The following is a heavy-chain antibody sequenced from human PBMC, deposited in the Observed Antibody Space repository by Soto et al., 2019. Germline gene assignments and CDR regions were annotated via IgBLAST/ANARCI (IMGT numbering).Heavy chain of an antibody. CDR2: INYSGST. CDR1: GGSISSTSNY. J-gene: IGHJ2*01. Sequence: QLLESGPGLVKPSETLSLTCTVSGGSISSTSNYWGWIRQPPGKGLEWIASINYSGSTYYNPSLKSRVTISVDTSKNQFSLRLSSVTAADSAVYFCARHSDDSWYFDLWGRGTLVTVSS. D-gene: IGHD3-16*01. V-gene: IGHV4-39*01. CDR3: ARHSDDSWYFDL.